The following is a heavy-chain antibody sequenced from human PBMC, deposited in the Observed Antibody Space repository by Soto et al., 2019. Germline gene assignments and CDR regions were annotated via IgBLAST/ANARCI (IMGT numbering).Heavy chain of an antibody. V-gene: IGHV1-69*01. CDR1: GGGFNNFA. J-gene: IGHJ5*02. Sequence: QVQLVQSGAEVKKPGSSVEVSCKASGGGFNNFAINWLRQAPGQGLEWMGGLIPMYGTTNYAHKFQGRVTIRADEFPSTAYMELSSLRSEDTAMYFCAKCLIATALNPTGWFDPWGQGTLVTVSS. CDR3: AKCLIATALNPTGWFDP. CDR2: LIPMYGTT. D-gene: IGHD3-16*01.